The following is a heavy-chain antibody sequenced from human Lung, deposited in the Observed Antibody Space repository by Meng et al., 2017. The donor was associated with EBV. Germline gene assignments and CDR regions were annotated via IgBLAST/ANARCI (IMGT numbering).Heavy chain of an antibody. J-gene: IGHJ4*02. CDR2: VYHRGDT. Sequence: VQLQGSGPGLVKPSGTLSLTCTVSGDSISRDIWWSWVRQPPGKGLEWIGEVYHRGDTNYNPSLKSRVVISVDRSKNQFSLNLSSVTAADTAVYYCGRDQGRQLINHWGQGTLVTVSS. V-gene: IGHV4-4*02. D-gene: IGHD1-1*01. CDR1: GDSISRDIW. CDR3: GRDQGRQLINH.